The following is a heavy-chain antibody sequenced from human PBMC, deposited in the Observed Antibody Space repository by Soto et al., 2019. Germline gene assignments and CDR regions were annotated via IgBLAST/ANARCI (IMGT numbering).Heavy chain of an antibody. CDR1: GYSFTSYW. V-gene: IGHV1-46*01. CDR2: INPSGGST. D-gene: IGHD1-26*01. Sequence: GESLKISCKGSGYSFTSYWIGWVRQAPGQGLEWMGIINPSGGSTSYAQKFQGRVTMTRDTSTSTVYMELSSLRSEDTAVYYCASIGSDAFDIWGQGTMVTVSS. CDR3: ASIGSDAFDI. J-gene: IGHJ3*02.